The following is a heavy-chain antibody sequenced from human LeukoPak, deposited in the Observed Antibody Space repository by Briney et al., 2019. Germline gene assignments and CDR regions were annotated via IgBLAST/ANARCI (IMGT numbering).Heavy chain of an antibody. D-gene: IGHD2-2*03. V-gene: IGHV1-69*05. CDR3: ASCGYCSSTSYYYYYYMDV. CDR1: GGTFSSYA. CDR2: IIPIFGTA. Sequence: ASVKVSCKASGGTFSSYAISWVRQAPGQGLEWMGGIIPIFGTANYAQKFQGRVTITTDESTSTAYMELSSLRSEDTAVYYCASCGYCSSTSYYYYYYMDVWGKGTTVTVSS. J-gene: IGHJ6*03.